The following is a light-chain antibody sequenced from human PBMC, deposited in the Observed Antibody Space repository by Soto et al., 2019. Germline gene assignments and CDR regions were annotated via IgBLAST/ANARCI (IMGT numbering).Light chain of an antibody. J-gene: IGLJ2*01. CDR2: GNS. CDR3: LPYDSSLSGYVV. V-gene: IGLV1-40*01. CDR1: SSNIGAGYD. Sequence: QSVLTQPPSVSGAPGQRVTISCTGSSSNIGAGYDVHWYQQLPGTAPKLLIYGNSNRPSGDPDRFSGSKSGTSASLAITGLQAEDEVDLYCLPYDSSLSGYVVFGGGTKLTVL.